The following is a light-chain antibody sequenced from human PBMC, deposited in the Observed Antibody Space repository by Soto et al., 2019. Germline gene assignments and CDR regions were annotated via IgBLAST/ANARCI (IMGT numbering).Light chain of an antibody. CDR1: QGISSY. CDR2: AAS. Sequence: DIQLTQSPSFLSASVGDRVTITCRASQGISSYLAWYQQKPGKAPKLLIYAASTLQSGVPSRFSGSGYGTEFTLTISSLQPEDFATYYFQQLNSYPLTFGPGTKVDI. J-gene: IGKJ3*01. V-gene: IGKV1-9*01. CDR3: QQLNSYPLT.